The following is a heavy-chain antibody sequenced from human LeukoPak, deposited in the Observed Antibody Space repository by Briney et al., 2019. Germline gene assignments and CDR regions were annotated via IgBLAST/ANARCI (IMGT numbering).Heavy chain of an antibody. J-gene: IGHJ4*02. V-gene: IGHV3-43*02. CDR3: AKDMGPLGTIWLDY. CDR1: GFTFDDYA. CDR2: ISGDNSKK. D-gene: IGHD3-3*01. Sequence: GRSLRLSCAASGFTFDDYAMHWVRQAPGKSLEWVSLISGDNSKKSYTDSVKGRFTISRDNSKNSLYLRMNSLRTEDTAFYYCAKDMGPLGTIWLDYWGQGTLVSVSS.